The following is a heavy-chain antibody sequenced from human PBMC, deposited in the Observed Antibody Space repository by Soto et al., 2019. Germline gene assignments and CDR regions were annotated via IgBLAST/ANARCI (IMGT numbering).Heavy chain of an antibody. D-gene: IGHD3-3*01. V-gene: IGHV1-2*02. Sequence: ASVKVSCKASGYTFTGYYMHWVRQAPGQGLEWMGWINPNSGGTNYAQKFQGRVTMTRDTSISTAYMELSRLRSDDTAVYYCARECYDFWSGYYTGWFDPWGQGTLVTVSS. J-gene: IGHJ5*02. CDR1: GYTFTGYY. CDR2: INPNSGGT. CDR3: ARECYDFWSGYYTGWFDP.